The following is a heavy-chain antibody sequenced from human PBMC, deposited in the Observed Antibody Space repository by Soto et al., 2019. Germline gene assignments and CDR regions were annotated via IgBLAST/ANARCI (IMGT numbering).Heavy chain of an antibody. CDR3: ADSWLPTSY. CDR1: GFSFRHYR. D-gene: IGHD3-10*01. J-gene: IGHJ4*02. Sequence: GGSLRLSCAASGFSFRHYRMHWARQAPGKGLVWVSRISPDGRTTTYADSVKGRFTISRDNAKSTLYLQMNSLTVEDGAVYYCADSWLPTSYWGPGTRVTVSS. CDR2: ISPDGRTT. V-gene: IGHV3-74*01.